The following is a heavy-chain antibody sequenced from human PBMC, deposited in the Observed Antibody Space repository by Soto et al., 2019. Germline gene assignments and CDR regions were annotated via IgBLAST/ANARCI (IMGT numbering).Heavy chain of an antibody. CDR3: ARELRSSSGTDYYYGMDV. Sequence: EVQLVESGGGLVQPGGSLRLSCAASGFTFSSYWMHWVRQAPGKGLVWVSRINSDGSSTSYADSVKGRFTISRDNAKNTLYLQMNSLIAEDTAVYYCARELRSSSGTDYYYGMDVCGQGTTVTVSS. CDR1: GFTFSSYW. CDR2: INSDGSST. J-gene: IGHJ6*02. D-gene: IGHD6-6*01. V-gene: IGHV3-74*01.